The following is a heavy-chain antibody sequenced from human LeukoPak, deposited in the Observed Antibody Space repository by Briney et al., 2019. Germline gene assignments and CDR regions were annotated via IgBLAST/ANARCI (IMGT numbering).Heavy chain of an antibody. J-gene: IGHJ5*02. Sequence: SETLSLTCTVSGYSISSGYYWGWIRQPPGKGLEWIGSIYHSGSTYYNPSLKSRVTISVDTSKNQFSLKLSSVTAADTAVYYCARGAQEQWLVQDNWFDPWGQGTLVTVSS. CDR3: ARGAQEQWLVQDNWFDP. CDR1: GYSISSGYY. CDR2: IYHSGST. V-gene: IGHV4-38-2*02. D-gene: IGHD6-19*01.